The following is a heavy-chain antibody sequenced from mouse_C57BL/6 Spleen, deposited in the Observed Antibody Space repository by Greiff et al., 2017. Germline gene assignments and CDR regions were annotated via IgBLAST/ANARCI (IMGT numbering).Heavy chain of an antibody. J-gene: IGHJ1*03. CDR3: TRPPYYCDDGGGYFDV. CDR2: IYPGNSDT. Sequence: VQLQQSGTVLARPGASVKMSCKTSGYTFTSYWMHWVKQRPGQGLEWIGAIYPGNSDTSYNQKFKGKGKLTAVPSASTAYMELSSLTNEDSAVYYGTRPPYYCDDGGGYFDVWGTGTTVTVSS. V-gene: IGHV1-5*01. D-gene: IGHD2-4*01. CDR1: GYTFTSYW.